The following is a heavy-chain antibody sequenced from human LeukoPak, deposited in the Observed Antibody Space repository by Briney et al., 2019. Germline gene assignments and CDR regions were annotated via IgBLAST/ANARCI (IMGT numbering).Heavy chain of an antibody. D-gene: IGHD3-16*01. J-gene: IGHJ4*02. CDR1: GGSISSSSYY. CDR3: GTPFGGVSY. Sequence: SETLSLTCTVSGGSISSSSYYWGWIRQPPGKGLEWIGSIYYSGSTYYNPSLKSRVTISVDTSKNQFSLKLSSVTAADTAVYYCGTPFGGVSYWGQGTLVTVSS. CDR2: IYYSGST. V-gene: IGHV4-39*01.